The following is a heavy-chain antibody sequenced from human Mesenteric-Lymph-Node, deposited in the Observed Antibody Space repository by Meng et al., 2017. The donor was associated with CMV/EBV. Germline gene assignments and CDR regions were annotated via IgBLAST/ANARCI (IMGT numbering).Heavy chain of an antibody. D-gene: IGHD1-26*01. Sequence: ASVKVSCKTFGYTFTNSFFHWVRQAPGEGREWVARIDPSGDYPPYAQKFQGRVIMNRDTATTTVSLDLTGLTSEDTAVYYCARDSPGEDKWDWGQGTLVTVSS. CDR3: ARDSPGEDKWD. V-gene: IGHV1-46*01. J-gene: IGHJ4*02. CDR2: IDPSGDYP. CDR1: GYTFTNSF.